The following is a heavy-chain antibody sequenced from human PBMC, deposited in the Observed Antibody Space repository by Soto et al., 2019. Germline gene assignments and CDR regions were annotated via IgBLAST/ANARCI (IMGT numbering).Heavy chain of an antibody. CDR3: ASTIAAAGTMNWFDP. CDR2: INPSGGST. V-gene: IGHV1-46*01. Sequence: ASVKVSCKASGYTFTSYYMHWVRQAPGQGLEWMGIINPSGGSTSYAQKFQGRVTMTRDTSTSTVYMELSSLRSEDTAVYYCASTIAAAGTMNWFDPWGQGTLVTVPQ. D-gene: IGHD6-13*01. CDR1: GYTFTSYY. J-gene: IGHJ5*02.